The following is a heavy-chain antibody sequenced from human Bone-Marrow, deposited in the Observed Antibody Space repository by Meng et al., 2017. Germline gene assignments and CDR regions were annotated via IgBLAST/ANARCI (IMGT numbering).Heavy chain of an antibody. Sequence: QVHREGSRPGLVKPSGTLALTCAFSGGAISSSNWWSWVRQPPGKGLEWIGEIYHSGSTNYNPSLKSRVTISVDKSKNQFSLKLSSVTAADTAVYYCARGQYFIWWELLPAFWFDPWGQGTLVTVSS. D-gene: IGHD1-26*01. CDR3: ARGQYFIWWELLPAFWFDP. CDR2: IYHSGST. V-gene: IGHV4-4*02. CDR1: GGAISSSNW. J-gene: IGHJ5*02.